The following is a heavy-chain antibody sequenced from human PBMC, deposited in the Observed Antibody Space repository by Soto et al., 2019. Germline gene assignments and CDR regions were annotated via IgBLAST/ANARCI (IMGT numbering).Heavy chain of an antibody. V-gene: IGHV3-53*01. D-gene: IGHD3-22*01. CDR1: GFTVSSNY. J-gene: IGHJ6*02. CDR2: IYSGGST. Sequence: LRLSCAASGFTVSSNYMSWVRQAPGKGLEWVSVIYSGGSTYYADSVKGRFTISRDNSKNTLYLQMNSLRAEDTAVYYCAREWLSGYYGMDVWGQGTTVTVSS. CDR3: AREWLSGYYGMDV.